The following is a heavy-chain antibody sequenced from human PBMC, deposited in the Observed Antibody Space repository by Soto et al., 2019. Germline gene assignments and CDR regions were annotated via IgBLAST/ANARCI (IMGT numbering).Heavy chain of an antibody. CDR1: GYTFTSYG. D-gene: IGHD1-26*01. V-gene: IGHV1-18*01. Sequence: GASVKVSCKASGYTFTSYGISWVRQAPGQGLEWMGWISAYNGNTNYAQKLQGRVTMTTDTSTSTAYMELRSLRSDDTAVYYCARDPGPNSGSYWDLFDYWGQGTLVTVSS. CDR2: ISAYNGNT. J-gene: IGHJ4*02. CDR3: ARDPGPNSGSYWDLFDY.